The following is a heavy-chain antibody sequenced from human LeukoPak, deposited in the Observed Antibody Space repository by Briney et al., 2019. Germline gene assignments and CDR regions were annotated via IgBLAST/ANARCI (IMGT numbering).Heavy chain of an antibody. CDR1: GYTFTRYY. Sequence: ASVKVSCKASGYTFTRYYMHWVRQAPGQGLEWMGIIKPSGGSTTYAQKFQGRVTMTRDMSTSTVYMELSSLRSEDTAVYYCARDHGSSGYYEWAFDYWGQGTLVTVSS. CDR3: ARDHGSSGYYEWAFDY. D-gene: IGHD3-22*01. J-gene: IGHJ4*02. CDR2: IKPSGGST. V-gene: IGHV1-46*01.